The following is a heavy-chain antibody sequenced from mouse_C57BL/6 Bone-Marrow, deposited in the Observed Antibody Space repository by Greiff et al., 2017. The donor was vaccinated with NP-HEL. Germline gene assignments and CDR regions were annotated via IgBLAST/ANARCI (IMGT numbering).Heavy chain of an antibody. CDR2: ISYSGST. V-gene: IGHV3-8*01. CDR1: RYSITSVY. J-gene: IGHJ4*01. CDR3: ARYRMYYAMDY. Sequence: EVQRVQSGPGLAKPSQVLFPTCSVTRYSITSVYCDCIRKFPDNKLEYMESISYSGSTHSKPSPKSRISITRDTSKNHYYLQLNSVTTQDTATYYCARYRMYYAMDYWGQVLSVIVYS.